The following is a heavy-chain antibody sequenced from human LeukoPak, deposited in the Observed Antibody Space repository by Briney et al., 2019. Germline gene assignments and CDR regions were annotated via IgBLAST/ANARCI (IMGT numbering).Heavy chain of an antibody. CDR1: GFTFSSYS. J-gene: IGHJ4*02. D-gene: IGHD6-19*01. Sequence: KPGGSLRLSCAASGFTFSSYSMNWVRQAPGKGLEWVSSISSSSYIYYADSVKGRFTISRDNAKNSLYLQMNSLRAEDTAVYYCARSQWRLLFDYWGQGALVTVSS. CDR3: ARSQWRLLFDY. CDR2: ISSSSYI. V-gene: IGHV3-21*01.